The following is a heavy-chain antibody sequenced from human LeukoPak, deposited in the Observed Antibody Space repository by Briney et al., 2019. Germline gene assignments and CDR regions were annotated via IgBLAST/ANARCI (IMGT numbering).Heavy chain of an antibody. Sequence: GSLRLSCAASGVTLSTYAMSWARQAPGKGLEWVSAISGSGGSTYYADSVKGRFTISRDNSKNTLYLQMNSLRAEDTAVYYCAKALGYCSSTSCYRYYYYYGMDVWGQGTTVTVSS. D-gene: IGHD2-2*01. CDR1: GVTLSTYA. V-gene: IGHV3-23*01. CDR2: ISGSGGST. J-gene: IGHJ6*02. CDR3: AKALGYCSSTSCYRYYYYYGMDV.